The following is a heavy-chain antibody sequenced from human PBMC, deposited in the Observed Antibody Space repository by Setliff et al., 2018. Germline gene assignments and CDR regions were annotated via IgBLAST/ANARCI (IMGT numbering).Heavy chain of an antibody. J-gene: IGHJ6*03. Sequence: SETLSLTCTVSGGSISSSSYYWGWIRQPPGKGLEWIGSIYYSGSTYYNPSLKSRVTISVDTSKNQFSLKLSSVTAADTAVYYCARAGPYYDFWSGYYRTMDAWGKGTTVTVSS. CDR2: IYYSGST. V-gene: IGHV4-39*07. CDR1: GGSISSSSYY. D-gene: IGHD3-3*01. CDR3: ARAGPYYDFWSGYYRTMDA.